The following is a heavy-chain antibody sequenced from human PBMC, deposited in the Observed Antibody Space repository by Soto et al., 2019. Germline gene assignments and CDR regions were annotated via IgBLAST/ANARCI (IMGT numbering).Heavy chain of an antibody. Sequence: DSVKGRFTISRDNSKNTLYLQMNSLRAEDTAVYYCARDRTPKYYYDSSGYSYYYYGIDVWGQGTTVTVSS. V-gene: IGHV3-30*01. CDR3: ARDRTPKYYYDSSGYSYYYYGIDV. J-gene: IGHJ6*02. D-gene: IGHD3-22*01.